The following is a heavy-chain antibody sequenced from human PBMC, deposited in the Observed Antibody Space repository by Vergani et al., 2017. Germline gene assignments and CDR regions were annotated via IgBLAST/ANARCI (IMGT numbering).Heavy chain of an antibody. V-gene: IGHV4-61*02. D-gene: IGHD3-10*01. Sequence: QVQLQASRPRLVRPSQTLSLTCTVSGGSINTGAYYWSWIRQPAGKGLEWIGRVYTSGMTNYNPSLKSRVTILVDRSKSQLSLKLTSVTAGDTAVYFCARELSYYYGSGSDDYNPYYYEGMDVWGPGTTVTVSS. CDR1: GGSINTGAYY. CDR3: ARELSYYYGSGSDDYNPYYYEGMDV. J-gene: IGHJ6*02. CDR2: VYTSGMT.